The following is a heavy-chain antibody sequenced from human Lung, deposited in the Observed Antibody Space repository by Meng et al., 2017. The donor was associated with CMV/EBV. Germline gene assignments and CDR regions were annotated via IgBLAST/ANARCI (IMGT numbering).Heavy chain of an antibody. J-gene: IGHJ3*02. Sequence: GEXXRISCAASGFTFSSYWMHWVRQAPGKGLVWVSRINSDGSSTSYADSVKGRFTISRDNAKSTLYLQMNSLRAEDTAVYYCAREQPNSDAFDIWGQGTMVT. CDR2: INSDGSST. D-gene: IGHD4-23*01. CDR3: AREQPNSDAFDI. CDR1: GFTFSSYW. V-gene: IGHV3-74*01.